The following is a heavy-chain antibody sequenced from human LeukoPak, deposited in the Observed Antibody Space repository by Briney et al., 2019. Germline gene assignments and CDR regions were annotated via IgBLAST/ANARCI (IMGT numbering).Heavy chain of an antibody. J-gene: IGHJ5*02. CDR2: INHSGST. CDR3: ARDSSSGYYQGWFDP. CDR1: GGSFSGYY. Sequence: SETLSLTCAVYGGSFSGYYWSWLRQPPGKGLEWIGEINHSGSTNYNPSLKSRVTISVDTSKNQFSLKLSSVTAADTAVYYCARDSSSGYYQGWFDPWGQGTLVTVSS. D-gene: IGHD3-22*01. V-gene: IGHV4-34*01.